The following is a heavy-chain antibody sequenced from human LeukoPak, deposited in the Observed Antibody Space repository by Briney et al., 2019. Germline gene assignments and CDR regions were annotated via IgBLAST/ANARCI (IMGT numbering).Heavy chain of an antibody. CDR3: ARRSAAGYYYYTAV. CDR1: GGSFSGYY. J-gene: IGHJ6*03. Sequence: PSETLSLTCAVYGGSFSGYYWSWIRQLPGKGLEWIGEINHSGSTNYNPSLKSRVTISVDTFKNQFSLKLSSVTAADAAVYYCARRSAAGYYYYTAVWGKGTTVTVSS. CDR2: INHSGST. V-gene: IGHV4-34*01. D-gene: IGHD6-13*01.